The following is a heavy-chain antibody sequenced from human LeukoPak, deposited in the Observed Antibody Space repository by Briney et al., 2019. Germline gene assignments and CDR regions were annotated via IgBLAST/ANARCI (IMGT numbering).Heavy chain of an antibody. J-gene: IGHJ6*02. CDR3: ARDSRVVRGVIAGLPMCGMDV. Sequence: SETLSLTCTVSGGSISSYYWSWIRQPPGKGLEWIGYIYYSGSTNYNPSLKSRVTISVDTSKNQFSLKLSSVTAADTAVYYCARDSRVVRGVIAGLPMCGMDVWGQGTTVTVSS. CDR2: IYYSGST. D-gene: IGHD3-10*01. CDR1: GGSISSYY. V-gene: IGHV4-59*01.